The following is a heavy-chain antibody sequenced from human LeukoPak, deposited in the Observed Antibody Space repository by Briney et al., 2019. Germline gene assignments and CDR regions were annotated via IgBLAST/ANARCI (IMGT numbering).Heavy chain of an antibody. J-gene: IGHJ4*02. CDR2: ISTYDGNT. CDR3: AKSGASSGYSPIDY. CDR1: GYSFTSYG. D-gene: IGHD3-22*01. V-gene: IGHV1-18*01. Sequence: ASVKVSCKASGYSFTSYGISWVRQAPGQGLEWMGWISTYDGNTNFAQNVQGRVTMSTDSSTRTAYMELTSLRSDDTAVCYCAKSGASSGYSPIDYWGPGTLVTVSS.